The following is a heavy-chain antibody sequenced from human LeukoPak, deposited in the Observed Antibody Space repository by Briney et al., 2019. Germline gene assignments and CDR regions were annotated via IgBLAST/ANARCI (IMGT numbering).Heavy chain of an antibody. J-gene: IGHJ3*02. CDR1: GGTLSSYA. CDR2: IIPIFGTA. D-gene: IGHD3-22*01. V-gene: IGHV1-69*05. CDR3: ARGGSITMIVVVDGAFDI. Sequence: GASVKVSCKASGGTLSSYAISWVRQAPGQGLEWMGGIIPIFGTANYAQKFQGRVTITTDESTSTAYMELSSLRSEDTAVYYCARGGSITMIVVVDGAFDIWGQGTMVTVSS.